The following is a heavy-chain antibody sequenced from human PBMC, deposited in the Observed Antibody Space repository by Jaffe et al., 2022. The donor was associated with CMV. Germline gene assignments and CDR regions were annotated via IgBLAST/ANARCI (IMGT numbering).Heavy chain of an antibody. J-gene: IGHJ6*02. CDR2: ISGSGGST. V-gene: IGHV3-23*01. Sequence: EVQLLESGGGLVQPGGSLRLSCAASGFTFSSYAMSWVRQAPGKGLEWVSAISGSGGSTYYADSVKGRFTISRDNSKNTLYLQMNSLRAEDTAVYYCAKVFSGQEQWLVYDYYYGMDVWGQGTTVTVSS. D-gene: IGHD6-19*01. CDR1: GFTFSSYA. CDR3: AKVFSGQEQWLVYDYYYGMDV.